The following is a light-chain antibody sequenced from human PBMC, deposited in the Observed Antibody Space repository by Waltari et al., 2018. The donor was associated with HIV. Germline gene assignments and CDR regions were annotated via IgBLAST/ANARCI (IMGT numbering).Light chain of an antibody. J-gene: IGLJ2*01. CDR2: RNN. V-gene: IGLV1-47*01. CDR3: AAWDDSLSVVV. Sequence: QSVLTQPPSASGTPGQRVTISCSGSSSNIGSNYVHSYQQLPGTAPKLLIYRNNQRPSGVPDRFSGSKSGTSASLAISGLRSEDEADYYCAAWDDSLSVVVFGGGTKLTVL. CDR1: SSNIGSNY.